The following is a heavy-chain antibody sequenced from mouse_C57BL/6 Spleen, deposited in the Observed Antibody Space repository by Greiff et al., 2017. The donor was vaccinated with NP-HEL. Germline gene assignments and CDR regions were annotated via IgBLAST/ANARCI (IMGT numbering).Heavy chain of an antibody. V-gene: IGHV2-5*01. J-gene: IGHJ4*01. Sequence: VMLVESGPGLVQPSQSLSITCTVSGFSLTSYGVHWVRQSPGKGLEWLGVIWRGGSTDYNAAFMSRLSITKDNSKSQVFFKMNSLQADDTAIYYCAKKDDYDAFAMDYWGQGTSVTVSS. CDR1: GFSLTSYG. D-gene: IGHD2-4*01. CDR2: IWRGGST. CDR3: AKKDDYDAFAMDY.